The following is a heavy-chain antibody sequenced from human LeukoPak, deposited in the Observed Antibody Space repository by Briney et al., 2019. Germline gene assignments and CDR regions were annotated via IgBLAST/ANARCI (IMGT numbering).Heavy chain of an antibody. V-gene: IGHV1-18*01. CDR1: GYTFTSYG. Sequence: ASVKLSCKASGYTFTSYGISWVRQAPGQGLEWMGCISAYNGNINYAQKLQGRVTMTTDTATSTPYMALRRLRSDDTAVYYCARESVIWKEWLDPWGQGTLVTVSS. CDR3: ARESVIWKEWLDP. J-gene: IGHJ5*02. D-gene: IGHD2-21*01. CDR2: ISAYNGNI.